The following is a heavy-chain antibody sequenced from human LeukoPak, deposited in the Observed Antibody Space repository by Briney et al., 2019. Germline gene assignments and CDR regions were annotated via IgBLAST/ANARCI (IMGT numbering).Heavy chain of an antibody. D-gene: IGHD1-26*01. J-gene: IGHJ6*03. V-gene: IGHV4-59*01. CDR1: GGSISSYY. Sequence: SETLSLTCTVSGGSISSYYWSWIRQPPGKGLEWIGYIYYSGSTNYNPSLKSRVTISVDTSKNQSSLKLSSVTAADTAVYYCARGGAFHYYYYYYYMDVWGKGTTVTISS. CDR2: IYYSGST. CDR3: ARGGAFHYYYYYYYMDV.